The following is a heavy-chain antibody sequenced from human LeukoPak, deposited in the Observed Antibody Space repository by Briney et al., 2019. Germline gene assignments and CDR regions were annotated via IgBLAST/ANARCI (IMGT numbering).Heavy chain of an antibody. Sequence: SVKVSCKASGYTFTSYGISWVRQAPGQGLEWMGGIIPIFGTANYAQKFQGRVTITADESTSTAYMELSSLRSEDTAVYYCARVYAGGWYDYWGQGTLVTVSS. V-gene: IGHV1-69*13. CDR3: ARVYAGGWYDY. J-gene: IGHJ4*02. D-gene: IGHD6-19*01. CDR2: IIPIFGTA. CDR1: GYTFTSYG.